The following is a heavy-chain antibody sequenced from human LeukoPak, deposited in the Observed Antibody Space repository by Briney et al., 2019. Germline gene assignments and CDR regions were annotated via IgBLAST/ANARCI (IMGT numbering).Heavy chain of an antibody. Sequence: PGGSLRLSCAASGFAISGYWMHWVRQAPGKGLVWVSRIKNDGSSTTYADSVKGRFTISRDNAKNTLYLQMNSLRAEDTAVYYCAKSDCFDSGGQGTLVTVSS. J-gene: IGHJ5*01. CDR3: AKSDCFDS. CDR2: IKNDGSST. V-gene: IGHV3-74*01. CDR1: GFAISGYW.